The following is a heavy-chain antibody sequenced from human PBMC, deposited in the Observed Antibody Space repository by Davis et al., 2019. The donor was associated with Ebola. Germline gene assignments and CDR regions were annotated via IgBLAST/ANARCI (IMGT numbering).Heavy chain of an antibody. CDR2: ISGSGATT. D-gene: IGHD3-22*01. CDR3: AKDFLFWDSRHYYYYGMDV. J-gene: IGHJ6*02. CDR1: GFTFSNYA. V-gene: IGHV3-23*01. Sequence: GESLKISCAASGFTFSNYAMSWVRQAPGKGLEWVSGISGSGATTYYADSVKGRFTISRDNSKNTLYLQMNSLRAEDTAVYYCAKDFLFWDSRHYYYYGMDVWGQGTTVTVSS.